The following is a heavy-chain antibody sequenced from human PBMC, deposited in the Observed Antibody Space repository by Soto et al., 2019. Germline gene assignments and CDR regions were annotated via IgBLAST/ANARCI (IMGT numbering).Heavy chain of an antibody. CDR2: MNPNSGET. CDR1: GYTFTDYD. Sequence: GASVKVSCKTSGYTFTDYDINWVRQATGQGLQWIGWMNPNSGETGYAQKFQGRVTMTRSASLSTAYLELSSLRSEDTAVYYCVRVAVAARPRWYNWFDPWGQGTLVTVSS. CDR3: VRVAVAARPRWYNWFDP. D-gene: IGHD2-15*01. V-gene: IGHV1-8*01. J-gene: IGHJ5*02.